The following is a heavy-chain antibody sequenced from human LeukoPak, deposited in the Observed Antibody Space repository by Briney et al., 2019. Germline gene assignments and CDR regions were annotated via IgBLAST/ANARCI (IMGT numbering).Heavy chain of an antibody. CDR2: ISGSGGGT. J-gene: IGHJ6*02. Sequence: PGGSLRLSCAASGFTFSSYAMSWVRQAPGKGLEWVSAISGSGGGTYYADSVKGRFTISRDNSKNTLYLQMNSLRAEDTAVYYCAKNTYYDFWSGPSPGAYGMDVWGQGTTVTVSS. D-gene: IGHD3-3*01. CDR3: AKNTYYDFWSGPSPGAYGMDV. V-gene: IGHV3-23*01. CDR1: GFTFSSYA.